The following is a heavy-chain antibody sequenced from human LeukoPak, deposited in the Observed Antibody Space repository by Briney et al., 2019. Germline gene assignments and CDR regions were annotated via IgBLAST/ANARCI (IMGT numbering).Heavy chain of an antibody. V-gene: IGHV4-59*08. CDR1: GGSISSYY. CDR3: ARTEMTTVTTPLRAFDI. Sequence: SETLSLTCTVSGGSISSYYWSWIRQPPGKGLEWIGYIYYSGSTNYNPSLKSRVTISVDTSKNQFSLKLSSVTAADTAVYYCARTEMTTVTTPLRAFDIWGQGTMVTVSS. D-gene: IGHD4-17*01. J-gene: IGHJ3*02. CDR2: IYYSGST.